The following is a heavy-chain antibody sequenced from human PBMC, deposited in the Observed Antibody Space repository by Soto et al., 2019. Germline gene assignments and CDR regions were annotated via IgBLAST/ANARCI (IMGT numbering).Heavy chain of an antibody. CDR3: ARGVKYGAYSRWFDP. D-gene: IGHD4-17*01. CDR2: MNPNSGNT. V-gene: IGHV1-8*01. Sequence: QVQLVQSGAEVKKPGASVKVSCKASGYTFTSYDINWVRQATGQGLEYLGWMNPNSGNTGYVQKFQGRGTMSRDTSISTAYMELSSLRSEDTAVYFCARGVKYGAYSRWFDPWCQGTLVTVSS. CDR1: GYTFTSYD. J-gene: IGHJ5*02.